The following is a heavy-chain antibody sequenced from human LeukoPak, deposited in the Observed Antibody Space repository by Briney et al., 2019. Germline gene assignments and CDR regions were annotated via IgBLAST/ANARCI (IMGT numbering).Heavy chain of an antibody. V-gene: IGHV1-18*01. Sequence: GASVKVSCKASGYTFTSYGISWVRQAPGQGLEWMGWISAYNGNTNYAQKLQGRVTMATDTSTSTAYMELRSLRSDDTAVYYCARDFRPLGGSYENWDYWGQGTLVTVSS. CDR3: ARDFRPLGGSYENWDY. CDR1: GYTFTSYG. CDR2: ISAYNGNT. J-gene: IGHJ4*02. D-gene: IGHD1-26*01.